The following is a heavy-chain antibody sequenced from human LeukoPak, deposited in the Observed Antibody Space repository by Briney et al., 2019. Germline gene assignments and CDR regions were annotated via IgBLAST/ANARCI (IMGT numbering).Heavy chain of an antibody. CDR2: ISAYNGHT. CDR1: GYTFTGYY. V-gene: IGHV1-18*04. Sequence: ASVKVSCKASGYTFTGYYMHWVRQAPGQGLEWMGWISAYNGHTNYAQKLQSRVTMTTDASTTTAYMELRSLRSDDTAVYSCVRDGHRLYDYYYYYMDVWGKGTTVTVSS. CDR3: VRDGHRLYDYYYYYMDV. D-gene: IGHD2-2*02. J-gene: IGHJ6*03.